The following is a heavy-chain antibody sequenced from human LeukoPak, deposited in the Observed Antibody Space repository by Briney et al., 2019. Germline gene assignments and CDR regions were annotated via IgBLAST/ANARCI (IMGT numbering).Heavy chain of an antibody. CDR1: GGSFSGYY. CDR3: VRSGDYVFDY. V-gene: IGHV4-34*01. D-gene: IGHD4-17*01. J-gene: IGHJ4*02. CDR2: INHSGST. Sequence: SETLSLTCAVYGGSFSGYYWSWIRQPPGKGLEWIGEINHSGSTNYNPSLKSRVTISVDTSKNQFSLKLSSVTAADTAVYYCVRSGDYVFDYWGQGTLVTVSS.